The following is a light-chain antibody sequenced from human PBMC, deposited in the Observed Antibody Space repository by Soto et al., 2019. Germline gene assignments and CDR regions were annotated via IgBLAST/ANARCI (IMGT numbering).Light chain of an antibody. J-gene: IGKJ1*01. CDR1: QGISSG. CDR2: AAS. Sequence: DIQMTPSPSSVSESVADRVILTCRASQGISSGLAWYQQKPGKAPKLLIYAASSLQSGIPSRFSGSGSGTEFTLTISSLQPDDFATYYCQQYDTSWTFGQGTKVDIK. CDR3: QQYDTSWT. V-gene: IGKV1D-16*01.